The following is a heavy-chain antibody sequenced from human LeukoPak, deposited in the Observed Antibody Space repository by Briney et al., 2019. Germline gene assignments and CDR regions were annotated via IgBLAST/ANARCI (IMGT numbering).Heavy chain of an antibody. CDR2: IYSGGSP. D-gene: IGHD7-27*01. Sequence: PGGSLRLSCAASGFTVSTNYTSWVRQSPGKGLEWVSVIYSGGSPYYADSVKGRFTISRDNSKNTLYLQMNSLRVEDTAMYYCARKLGTVDDYWGQGTLVTVSS. V-gene: IGHV3-53*01. CDR1: GFTVSTNY. CDR3: ARKLGTVDDY. J-gene: IGHJ4*02.